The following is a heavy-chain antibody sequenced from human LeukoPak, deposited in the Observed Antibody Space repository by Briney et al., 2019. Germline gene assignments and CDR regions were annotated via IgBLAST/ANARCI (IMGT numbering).Heavy chain of an antibody. D-gene: IGHD3-22*01. CDR1: GGTFSSYA. CDR3: ARERYYDSSGYHPSYYFDS. V-gene: IGHV1-69*04. J-gene: IGHJ4*02. CDR2: IIPGIGKV. Sequence: SVKVSCKASGGTFSSYAISWVRQAPGQGLEWMGMIIPGIGKVNYAQKFQGRVTISAHKSANTVYMELSSLRSEDTAMYYCARERYYDSSGYHPSYYFDSWGKGTLVTVSS.